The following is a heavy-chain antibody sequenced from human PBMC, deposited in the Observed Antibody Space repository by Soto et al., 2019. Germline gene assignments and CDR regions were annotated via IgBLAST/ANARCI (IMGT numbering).Heavy chain of an antibody. CDR2: IYYSGST. CDR3: AILSTYYYDSSGTTAGY. Sequence: TLSLTCTVSGGSISSSSYYWGWIRQPPGKGLEWIGSIYYSGSTYYNPSLKSRVTISVDTSKNQFSLKLSSVTAADTAVYYCAILSTYYYDSSGTTAGYWGQGTLVTVSS. V-gene: IGHV4-39*01. D-gene: IGHD3-22*01. J-gene: IGHJ4*02. CDR1: GGSISSSSYY.